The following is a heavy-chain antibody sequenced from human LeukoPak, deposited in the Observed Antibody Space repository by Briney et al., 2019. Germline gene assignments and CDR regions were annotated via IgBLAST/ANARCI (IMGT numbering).Heavy chain of an antibody. Sequence: PSETLSLTCAVYGGSFSGYYWSWIRQPPGKGLEWIGEINHSGSTNYNPSLKSRVTISVDTSKNQFSLKLSSVTAADTAVYYCARAVGYSYGMNDYWGQGTLVTVSS. CDR1: GGSFSGYY. V-gene: IGHV4-34*01. CDR2: INHSGST. J-gene: IGHJ4*02. D-gene: IGHD5-18*01. CDR3: ARAVGYSYGMNDY.